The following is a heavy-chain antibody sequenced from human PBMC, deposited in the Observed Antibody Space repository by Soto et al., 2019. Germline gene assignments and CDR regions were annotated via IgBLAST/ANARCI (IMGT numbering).Heavy chain of an antibody. CDR2: IIPIFGTA. CDR3: ARGDCSSTSCRPYYFDY. D-gene: IGHD2-2*01. Sequence: QVQLVQSGAEVKKPGSSVKVSCKASGGTFSSYAISWVRQAPGQGLEWMGGIIPIFGTANYAQKFQGRVTITAEESTSTAYMELSSLRSEDTAVYYCARGDCSSTSCRPYYFDYWGQGTLVTVSS. CDR1: GGTFSSYA. J-gene: IGHJ4*02. V-gene: IGHV1-69*01.